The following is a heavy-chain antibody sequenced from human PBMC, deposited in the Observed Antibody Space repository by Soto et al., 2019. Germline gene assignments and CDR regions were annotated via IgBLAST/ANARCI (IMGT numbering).Heavy chain of an antibody. Sequence: QLQLQESGPGLVKPSETLSLTCTVFGGSISSSGYYWGWIRQPPGKGLEWVGGIYYGGNTYYNPSLKSRVTISVDTSKNQFSLKLNSVTAADTAVYYCARAVGCGSDSCHEYFQYWGQGTLVTVSS. J-gene: IGHJ1*01. D-gene: IGHD1-26*01. V-gene: IGHV4-39*01. CDR2: IYYGGNT. CDR1: GGSISSSGYY. CDR3: ARAVGCGSDSCHEYFQY.